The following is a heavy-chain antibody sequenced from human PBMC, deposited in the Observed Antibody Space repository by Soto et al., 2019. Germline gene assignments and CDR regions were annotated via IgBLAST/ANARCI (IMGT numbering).Heavy chain of an antibody. J-gene: IGHJ3*01. CDR3: ARENFGVIIHDAFDL. V-gene: IGHV4-31*03. Sequence: PSETLSLTCTVSGDSVSSGGYYWNWIRQHPGRGLEWLGYIYDSETTYYNPSLESRLSISVDASKNQFSLKVTSVTPADKAVYYSARENFGVIIHDAFDLWGQGTMVTVSS. D-gene: IGHD2-8*01. CDR2: IYDSETT. CDR1: GDSVSSGGYY.